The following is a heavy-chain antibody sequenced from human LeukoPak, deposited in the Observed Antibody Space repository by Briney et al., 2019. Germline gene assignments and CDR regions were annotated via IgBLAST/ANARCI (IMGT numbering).Heavy chain of an antibody. Sequence: GGSLRLSCAASGFTFTSYGMHWVRQAPGKGLEWVAFISFDGSIKYYGVSVKGRFTISTDSSKNTLYLNMNSLRTEDTAVYYCAIPHGVPHGDFVYWGQGLMVTVSS. CDR3: AIPHGVPHGDFVY. CDR2: ISFDGSIK. V-gene: IGHV3-30*02. J-gene: IGHJ4*02. D-gene: IGHD2-8*01. CDR1: GFTFTSYG.